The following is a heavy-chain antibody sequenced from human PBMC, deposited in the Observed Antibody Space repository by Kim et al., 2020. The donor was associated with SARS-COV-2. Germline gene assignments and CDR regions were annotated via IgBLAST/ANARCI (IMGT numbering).Heavy chain of an antibody. V-gene: IGHV1-8*01. CDR3: ARGGIAAAALSSYYYYYGMDV. D-gene: IGHD6-13*01. Sequence: ASVKVSCKASGYTFTSYDINWVRQATGQGLEWMGWMNPTSGNTGYAQKFQGRVTMTRNTSISTAYMELSSLRSEDTAVYYCARGGIAAAALSSYYYYYGMDVWGQGTTVTVSS. CDR1: GYTFTSYD. J-gene: IGHJ6*01. CDR2: MNPTSGNT.